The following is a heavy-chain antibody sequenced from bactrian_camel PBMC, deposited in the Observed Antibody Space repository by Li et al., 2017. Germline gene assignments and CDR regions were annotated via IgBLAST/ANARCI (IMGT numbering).Heavy chain of an antibody. Sequence: HVQLVESGGGSVQAGGSLRLSCTASGIQRKGYCLGWFRQVPGKDRVRVAAIYTGDDSTYYSDFVKDRFSISHDNAKKTPTLQMNNLKPEDTAVYYCAAERSWCYPKRLPVSDYRGQGTQVTVS. J-gene: IGHJ4*01. CDR1: GIQRKGYC. CDR3: AAERSWCYPKRLPVSDY. CDR2: IYTGDDST. V-gene: IGHV3S1*01. D-gene: IGHD3*01.